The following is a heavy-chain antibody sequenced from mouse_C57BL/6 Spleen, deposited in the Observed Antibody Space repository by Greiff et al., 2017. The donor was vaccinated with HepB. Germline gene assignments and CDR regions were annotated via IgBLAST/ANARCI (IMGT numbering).Heavy chain of an antibody. CDR3: ARGYYDYDVGY. CDR2: IYPGDGDT. V-gene: IGHV1-82*01. CDR1: GYAFSSSW. D-gene: IGHD2-4*01. Sequence: VQLQQSGPELVKPGASVKISCKASGYAFSSSWMNWVKQRPGKGLEWIGRIYPGDGDTNYNGKFKGKATLTADKSSSTAYMQLRSLTSEDSAVYFCARGYYDYDVGYWGQGTTLTVSS. J-gene: IGHJ2*01.